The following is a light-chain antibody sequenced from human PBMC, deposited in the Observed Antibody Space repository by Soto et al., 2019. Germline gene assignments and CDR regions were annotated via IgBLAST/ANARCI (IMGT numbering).Light chain of an antibody. CDR2: RNN. J-gene: IGLJ3*02. V-gene: IGLV1-47*01. CDR1: SSNIGRNY. CDR3: TAWDGSLSVWV. Sequence: QSVLTQPPSASGTPGQRVTISCSGSSSNIGRNYVYWYQQLPGTAPKLLIYRNNQRPSGVPYRFSGSKSGTSASLAISGLRSEDEADYYCTAWDGSLSVWVFGGGTKLTVL.